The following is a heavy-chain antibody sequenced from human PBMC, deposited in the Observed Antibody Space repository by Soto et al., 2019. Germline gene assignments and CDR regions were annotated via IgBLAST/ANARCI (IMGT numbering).Heavy chain of an antibody. J-gene: IGHJ4*02. D-gene: IGHD3-9*01. V-gene: IGHV1-69*06. CDR3: AIGFGSRYFDWPFEY. Sequence: QVQLVQSGAEVKKPGSSGKVSCKASGGTFTNYTISWVRQAPGQGLEWMGGIIPMFGTTNHAQKFQGRVTIIANKSTTTAHMELSSLRSENTAVYYCAIGFGSRYFDWPFEYWGQGTLVTVSS. CDR1: GGTFTNYT. CDR2: IIPMFGTT.